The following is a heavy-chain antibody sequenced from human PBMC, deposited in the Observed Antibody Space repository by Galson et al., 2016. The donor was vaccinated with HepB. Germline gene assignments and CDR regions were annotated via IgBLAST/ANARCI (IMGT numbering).Heavy chain of an antibody. D-gene: IGHD6-13*01. CDR3: AKAHSGYGSSWPYDYYYGLDV. Sequence: SVKVLESASDITSSDDTTHYVHSAKGRLTISRDSYRNTVYLQMNSLRAEDRAVYFCAKAHSGYGSSWPYDYYYGLDVWGKGTTVTVSS. CDR2: ITSSDDTT. J-gene: IGHJ6*04. V-gene: IGHV3-23*01.